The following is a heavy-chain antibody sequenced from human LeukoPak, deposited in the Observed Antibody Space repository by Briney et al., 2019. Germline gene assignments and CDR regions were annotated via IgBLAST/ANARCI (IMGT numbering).Heavy chain of an antibody. Sequence: PSETLSLTCTVSGGSISSSSYYWGWIRQPPGKGLEWIGSIYYSGSTYYNPSLKSRVTISVDASKNQFSLKLSFVTAADTAVYYCASFPVDTALVWWDYWGQGTLVTVSS. CDR1: GGSISSSSYY. CDR2: IYYSGST. J-gene: IGHJ4*02. D-gene: IGHD5-18*01. CDR3: ASFPVDTALVWWDY. V-gene: IGHV4-39*01.